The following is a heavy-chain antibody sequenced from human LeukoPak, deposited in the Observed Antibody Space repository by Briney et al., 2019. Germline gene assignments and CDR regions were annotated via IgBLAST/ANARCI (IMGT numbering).Heavy chain of an antibody. CDR2: ISSSSSYI. CDR3: ARSLRFLEWLSPIDY. J-gene: IGHJ4*02. CDR1: GFTFSSYS. Sequence: GGSLRLSCAASGFTFSSYSMNWVRQAPGKWLEWVSSISSSSSYIYYADSVKGRFTISRDNAKNSLYLQMNSLRAEDTAVYYCARSLRFLEWLSPIDYWGQGTLVTVSS. V-gene: IGHV3-21*01. D-gene: IGHD3-3*01.